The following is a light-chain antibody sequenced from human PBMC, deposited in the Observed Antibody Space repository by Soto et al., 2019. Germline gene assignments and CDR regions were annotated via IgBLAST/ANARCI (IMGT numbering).Light chain of an antibody. CDR1: HDINNY. V-gene: IGKV1-16*02. Sequence: DIQMTQSPSSLSASVGDRVTITCRASHDINNYLVWLQHKPGKAPKSLISAASTLQTGVPPKFSGSGSGTDFNLTITNLQPEDFATYYCQQYSIYPITFGQGTRLEIK. CDR3: QQYSIYPIT. J-gene: IGKJ5*01. CDR2: AAS.